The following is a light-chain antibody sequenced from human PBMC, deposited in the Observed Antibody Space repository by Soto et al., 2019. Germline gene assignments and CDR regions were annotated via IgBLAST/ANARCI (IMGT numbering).Light chain of an antibody. Sequence: EIVMTQSPATLSVSPGERATLSCRASQSVSSNLAWYQQKPGQAPRLLIFGASTRATGLPARFSGSGSGTEFTLTISSLQSEDFAVYCCQQYNNWPPITFGQGTRREIK. J-gene: IGKJ5*01. CDR3: QQYNNWPPIT. CDR1: QSVSSN. CDR2: GAS. V-gene: IGKV3-15*01.